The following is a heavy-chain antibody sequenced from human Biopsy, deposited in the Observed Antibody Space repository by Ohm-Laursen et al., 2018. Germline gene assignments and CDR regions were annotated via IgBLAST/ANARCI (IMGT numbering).Heavy chain of an antibody. V-gene: IGHV4-59*11. CDR3: ARGSNEYGGLYFPH. Sequence: GTLSLTCTVSGGSFTGHYWSWIRQPPGKGLEWIGHISYTGYTSYKSSLKSRVTISLDTSRKHFSLRLTSLAAADTAVYYCARGSNEYGGLYFPHWGQGTKVTVSS. CDR2: ISYTGYT. J-gene: IGHJ6*02. CDR1: GGSFTGHY. D-gene: IGHD4-23*01.